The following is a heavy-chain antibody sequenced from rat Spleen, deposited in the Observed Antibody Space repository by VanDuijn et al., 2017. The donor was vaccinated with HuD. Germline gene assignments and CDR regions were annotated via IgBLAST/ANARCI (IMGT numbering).Heavy chain of an antibody. J-gene: IGHJ2*01. CDR2: MWRSGST. CDR3: TRDHMMVVIRD. D-gene: IGHD1-12*02. V-gene: IGHV2S63*01. Sequence: EVQLKESGPGLVQPSQTLSLTCTVSGFSFTDYSLHWVRQPPGKGLEWMGVMWRSGSTEYNSALKSRLSISRDTSKNQVFLKMNSLQTDDTGTYYCTRDHMMVVIRDWGQGVMVTVSS. CDR1: GFSFTDYS.